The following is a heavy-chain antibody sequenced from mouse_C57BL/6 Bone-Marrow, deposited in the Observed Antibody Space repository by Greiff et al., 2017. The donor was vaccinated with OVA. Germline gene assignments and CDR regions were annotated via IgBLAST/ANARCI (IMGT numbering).Heavy chain of an antibody. CDR2: IDPSDSYT. V-gene: IGHV1-69*01. D-gene: IGHD1-1*01. CDR1: GYTFTSYW. J-gene: IGHJ1*03. CDR3: AKGGAYGSSYFWYFDV. Sequence: QVQLQQPGAELVMPGASVKLSCKASGYTFTSYWMHWVKQRPGQGLEWIGEIDPSDSYTNYNQKFKGKSTLTVDKSSSTAYMQLSSLTSEDSAVYYCAKGGAYGSSYFWYFDVWGTGTTVTVSS.